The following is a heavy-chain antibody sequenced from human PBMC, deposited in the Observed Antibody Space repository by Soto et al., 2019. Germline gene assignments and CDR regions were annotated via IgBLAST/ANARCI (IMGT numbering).Heavy chain of an antibody. Sequence: GGSLRLSCAASGCPFISYSMNWVRQAPGKGLEWVSSISSSSSYIYYADSVKGRFTISRDNAKNSLYLQMNSLRAEDTAVYYCARDAYKDYYGSGSYQIDYYYYYMDVWGKGTTVTVSS. D-gene: IGHD3-10*01. J-gene: IGHJ6*03. V-gene: IGHV3-21*01. CDR1: GCPFISYS. CDR2: ISSSSSYI. CDR3: ARDAYKDYYGSGSYQIDYYYYYMDV.